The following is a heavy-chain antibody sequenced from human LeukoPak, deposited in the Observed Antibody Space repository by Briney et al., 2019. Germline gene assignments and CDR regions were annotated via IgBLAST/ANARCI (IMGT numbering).Heavy chain of an antibody. CDR3: ARIRGDYYLDY. Sequence: GGSLRLSCAASGFIFSSYWVTWVRQAPGQGLEWVANIKQAGSENSYVDSVKGRFTISRDNAKNSLYLQINSLRAEDTAVYYCARIRGDYYLDYWGQGTLVTVSS. D-gene: IGHD3-16*01. CDR2: IKQAGSEN. J-gene: IGHJ4*02. V-gene: IGHV3-7*01. CDR1: GFIFSSYW.